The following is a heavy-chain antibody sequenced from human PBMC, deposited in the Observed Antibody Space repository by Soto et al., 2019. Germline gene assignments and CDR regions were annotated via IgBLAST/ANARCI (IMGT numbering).Heavy chain of an antibody. J-gene: IGHJ6*02. CDR2: IYYSGST. D-gene: IGHD3-22*01. CDR3: ARVSYYDSSGPSDYYYGMDV. V-gene: IGHV4-30-4*01. Sequence: PSETLSLTCTVSGGSISSGDYYWSWIRQPPGKGLEWIGYIYYSGSTYYNPSLKSRVTISVDTSKNQFSLKLSSVTAADTAVYYCARVSYYDSSGPSDYYYGMDVWGQGTTVTVSS. CDR1: GGSISSGDYY.